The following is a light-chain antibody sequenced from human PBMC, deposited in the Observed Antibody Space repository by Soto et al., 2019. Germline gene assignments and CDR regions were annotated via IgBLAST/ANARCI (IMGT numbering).Light chain of an antibody. CDR2: DAS. CDR3: KPYNTCSVT. V-gene: IGKV1-5*01. CDR1: QSISSW. Sequence: DIQMTQSPSTLSASVGDRVTITCRASQSISSWLAWYQQKPGKAPKLLIFDASTLESGVPSRFSGSGSGTDFALSISGLQPDDFAPYSCKPYNTCSVTSGQGTKVDIK. J-gene: IGKJ1*01.